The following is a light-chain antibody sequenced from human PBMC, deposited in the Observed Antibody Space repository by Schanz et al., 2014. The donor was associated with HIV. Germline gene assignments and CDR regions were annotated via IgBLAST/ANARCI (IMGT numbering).Light chain of an antibody. CDR2: DVN. V-gene: IGLV2-14*03. J-gene: IGLJ1*01. CDR3: SSYTSDTVV. Sequence: QSVLTQPASVSGSPGQSITISCTGTGSDVGGYDFVSWYQQHPGKVPKLMMYDVNDRPSGVSSRFSGSKSGNTASLTISGLQAEDEADYYCSSYTSDTVVFGTGTKLTVL. CDR1: GSDVGGYDF.